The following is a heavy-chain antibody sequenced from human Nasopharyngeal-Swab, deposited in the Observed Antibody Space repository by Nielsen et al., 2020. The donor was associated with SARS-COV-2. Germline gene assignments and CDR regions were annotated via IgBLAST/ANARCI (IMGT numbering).Heavy chain of an antibody. CDR3: ARQAPEGATQGRFGY. CDR2: IYPGDSDT. V-gene: IGHV5-51*01. J-gene: IGHJ4*02. D-gene: IGHD1-26*01. Sequence: VRQMPGKGLEWMGIIYPGDSDTRYSPSFQGQVIISADKSISTAYLQWSSLQASDTAIYYCARQAPEGATQGRFGYWGQGTLVTVSS.